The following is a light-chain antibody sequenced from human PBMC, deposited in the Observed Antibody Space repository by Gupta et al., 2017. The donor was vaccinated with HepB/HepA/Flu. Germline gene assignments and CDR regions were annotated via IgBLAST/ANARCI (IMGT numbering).Light chain of an antibody. V-gene: IGLV2-23*02. Sequence: QSALTQPASVSGSPGQSIPISCTGTSSDVGSYNLVSWYQQHPGKAPKLMIYEVNKRPSGISNRFSGSKSGNTASLTISGLQAEDEADYYCCSYAGNNTVVFGGGTSLTVL. CDR2: EVN. J-gene: IGLJ2*01. CDR3: CSYAGNNTVV. CDR1: SSDVGSYNL.